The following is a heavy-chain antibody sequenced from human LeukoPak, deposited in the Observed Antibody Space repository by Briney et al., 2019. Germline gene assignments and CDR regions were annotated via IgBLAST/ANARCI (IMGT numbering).Heavy chain of an antibody. CDR1: GFTFSSYA. V-gene: IGHV3-9*01. CDR2: ISWSSGII. J-gene: IGHJ3*02. Sequence: HPGGSLRLSCAASGFTFSSYAMSWVRQAPGKGLEWVSGISWSSGIIGYADSVKGRFTISRDNAKNSLDLQMESLRAEDTAVYYCAKDTGSPADAITMEDNAFDIWGQGTMVTVSS. CDR3: AKDTGSPADAITMEDNAFDI. D-gene: IGHD3-3*01.